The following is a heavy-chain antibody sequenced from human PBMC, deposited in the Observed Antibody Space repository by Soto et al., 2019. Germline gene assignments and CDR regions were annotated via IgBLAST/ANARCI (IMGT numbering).Heavy chain of an antibody. CDR1: GYTFTSYG. D-gene: IGHD6-19*01. J-gene: IGHJ6*02. V-gene: IGHV1-18*01. Sequence: ASVKVSCKASGYTFTSYGISWVRQAPGQGLEWMGWISAYNGNTNYAQKLQGRVTMTTDTSTSTAYMELRSLRSDDTAVYYCARELSGWQTFYGMDVWGPGTTVTVSS. CDR3: ARELSGWQTFYGMDV. CDR2: ISAYNGNT.